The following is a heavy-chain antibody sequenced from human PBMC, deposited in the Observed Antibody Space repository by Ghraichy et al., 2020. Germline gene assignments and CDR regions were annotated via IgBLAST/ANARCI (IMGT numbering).Heavy chain of an antibody. CDR2: ISGSGGST. Sequence: LTCAASGFTFSSYAMSWVRQAPGKGLEWVSAISGSGGSTYYADSVKGRFTISRDNSKNTLYLQMNSLRAEDTAVYYCASAYYGDYDYFDYWGQGTLVTVSS. D-gene: IGHD4-17*01. CDR3: ASAYYGDYDYFDY. J-gene: IGHJ4*02. CDR1: GFTFSSYA. V-gene: IGHV3-23*01.